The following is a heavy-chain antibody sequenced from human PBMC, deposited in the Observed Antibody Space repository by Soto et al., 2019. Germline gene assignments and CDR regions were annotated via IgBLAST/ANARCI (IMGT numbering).Heavy chain of an antibody. D-gene: IGHD6-19*01. V-gene: IGHV3-23*01. J-gene: IGHJ4*02. CDR3: AKARDQQWVRLPFDY. CDR1: GFFFSSYT. CDR2: FSATSENT. Sequence: EVQLLESGGGLVQPGGSLRLSCVGSGFFFSSYTMTWVRQAPGKGLEWVSSFSATSENTYYADSVRGRFTISRGNSKNTLFLQMNSLTAEDTAMYYCAKARDQQWVRLPFDYWGQGILVIVSS.